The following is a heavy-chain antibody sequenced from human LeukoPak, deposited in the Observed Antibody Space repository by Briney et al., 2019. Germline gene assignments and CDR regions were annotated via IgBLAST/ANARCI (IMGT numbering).Heavy chain of an antibody. CDR2: ISGSGGST. V-gene: IGHV3-23*01. CDR3: AKGWPVAGTGGPGGTFDY. Sequence: GGSLRLSCAASGFTFSNYAMNWVRQAPGKGLEWVSAISGSGGSTYYADSVKGRFTISRDNSKNTLYLQMNSLRAEDTAVYYCAKGWPVAGTGGPGGTFDYWGQGTLVTVSS. CDR1: GFTFSNYA. J-gene: IGHJ4*02. D-gene: IGHD6-19*01.